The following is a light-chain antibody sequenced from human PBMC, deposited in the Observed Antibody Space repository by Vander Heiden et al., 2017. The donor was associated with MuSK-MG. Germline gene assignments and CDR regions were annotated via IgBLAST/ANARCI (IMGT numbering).Light chain of an antibody. CDR3: MQDLQMGT. J-gene: IGKJ2*01. CDR2: LGS. CDR1: QSLLHSNGYNY. V-gene: IGKV2-28*01. Sequence: DIVMTQSPLSLPVTPGEPASISCRSSQSLLHSNGYNYLDWYLQKPGQSPQLLIYLGSNRASGVPDRFSGSGSGTDFTLKISRVEAEDVGVYYCMQDLQMGTFGQGTKLEIK.